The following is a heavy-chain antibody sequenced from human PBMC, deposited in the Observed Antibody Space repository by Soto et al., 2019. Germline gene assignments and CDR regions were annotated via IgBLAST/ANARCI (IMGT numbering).Heavy chain of an antibody. CDR1: GGTLSSYA. V-gene: IGHV1-69*06. CDR2: VIPVFDST. D-gene: IGHD4-17*01. CDR3: ARGTLRRDGYTGDRDADYIYTMDV. Sequence: QVQVVQSGPEVKNPGSSVKVSCKASGGTLSSYAINWVRQAPGQGLEWVGGVIPVFDSTKYAQKFQGRVTTTADNSRSTVYLELTGLRFDDTAVYYCARGTLRRDGYTGDRDADYIYTMDVWGQGTTVTVS. J-gene: IGHJ6*02.